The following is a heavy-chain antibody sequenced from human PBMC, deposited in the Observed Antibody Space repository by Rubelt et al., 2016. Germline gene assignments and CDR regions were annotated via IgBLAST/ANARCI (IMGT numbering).Heavy chain of an antibody. CDR3: AGGGAAAADDNDAFDI. CDR2: IIPIFGTA. V-gene: IGHV1-69*01. Sequence: QVQLVQSGAEVKKPGSSVKVSCKASGGTFSSYAISWVRQAPGQGLEWMGGIIPIFGTANYAQKFQGRVTITADESTSTAYMGLSSLRSEETAVYYWAGGGAAAADDNDAFDIWGQGKMVTVSS. D-gene: IGHD6-13*01. J-gene: IGHJ3*02. CDR1: GGTFSSYA.